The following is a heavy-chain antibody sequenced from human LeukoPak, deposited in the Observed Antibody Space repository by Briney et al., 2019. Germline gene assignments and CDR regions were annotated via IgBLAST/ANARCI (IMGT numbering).Heavy chain of an antibody. V-gene: IGHV4-59*08. J-gene: IGHJ4*02. Sequence: SETLSLTCTVSGGSISSYYWSWIRQPPGKGLEWIGYIYYSGSTNYNPSLKSRVTISVDTSKNQFSLKLSSVTAADTAVYYCARTTSDYSNYGHPDYWGQGTLVTVSS. CDR1: GGSISSYY. CDR2: IYYSGST. D-gene: IGHD4-4*01. CDR3: ARTTSDYSNYGHPDY.